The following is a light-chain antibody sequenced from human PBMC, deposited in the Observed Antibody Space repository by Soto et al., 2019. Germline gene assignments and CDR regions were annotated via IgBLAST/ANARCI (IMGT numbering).Light chain of an antibody. V-gene: IGKV3-15*01. CDR2: DTS. CDR3: QQYSNWPPIT. J-gene: IGKJ5*01. CDR1: ESISNN. Sequence: EIVMTQSPATLSVSPGERATLSCRAGESISNNLAWYQQKPGQAPRLLIYDTSTRATGIPARFSGSGSGTEFTLTISSLQSEDFAVYYCQQYSNWPPITFGQGTRLEIK.